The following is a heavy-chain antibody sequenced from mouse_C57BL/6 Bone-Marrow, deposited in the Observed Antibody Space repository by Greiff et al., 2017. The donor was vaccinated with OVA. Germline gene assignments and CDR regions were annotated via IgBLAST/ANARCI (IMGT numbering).Heavy chain of an antibody. V-gene: IGHV5-17*01. CDR1: GFTFSDYG. CDR2: ISSGSSTI. CDR3: ARPLYYYGSSYAWFAY. Sequence: EVHLVESGGGLVKPGGSLKLSCAASGFTFSDYGMHWVRQAPEKGLEWVAYISSGSSTIYYADTVQGRFTISRDNAKNTLFLQMTSLRSEDTAMYYCARPLYYYGSSYAWFAYWGQGTLVTVSA. D-gene: IGHD1-1*01. J-gene: IGHJ3*01.